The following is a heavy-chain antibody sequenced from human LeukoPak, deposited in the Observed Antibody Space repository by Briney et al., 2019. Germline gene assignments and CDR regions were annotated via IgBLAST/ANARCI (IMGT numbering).Heavy chain of an antibody. CDR3: AKNVPAAGNYYNYGMDV. D-gene: IGHD6-13*01. V-gene: IGHV3-30*02. CDR2: IRYDGSNK. Sequence: GGSLRLSCAASGFTFSSFGMHWVRQAPGKGLEWVAFIRYDGSNKYYADSVKGRFTISRDNSKNTLYLQMNSLRAEDTTVYYCAKNVPAAGNYYNYGMDVWGQGTTVTVSS. J-gene: IGHJ6*02. CDR1: GFTFSSFG.